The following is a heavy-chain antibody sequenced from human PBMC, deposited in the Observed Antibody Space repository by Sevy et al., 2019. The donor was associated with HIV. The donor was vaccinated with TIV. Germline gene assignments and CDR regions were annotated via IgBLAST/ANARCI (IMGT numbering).Heavy chain of an antibody. CDR1: GFTFSSYW. Sequence: GGSLRLSCAASGFTFSSYWMSWVRQAPGKGLEWVANIKQDGSEKYYVDSVKGRFTISRDNAKNSLYLQMNSLRAEDTAVYYCARDGALYDYVWGSYRRDAFDIWGQGTMVTVSS. J-gene: IGHJ3*02. D-gene: IGHD3-16*02. CDR3: ARDGALYDYVWGSYRRDAFDI. CDR2: IKQDGSEK. V-gene: IGHV3-7*03.